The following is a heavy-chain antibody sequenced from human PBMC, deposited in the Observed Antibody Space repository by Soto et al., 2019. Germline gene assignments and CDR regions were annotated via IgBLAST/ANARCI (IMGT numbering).Heavy chain of an antibody. CDR2: VHHSGTT. CDR1: GGSFNSYY. J-gene: IGHJ4*02. Sequence: SETLSLTCAVSGGSFNSYYWSWVRQSPGKGLEWIGEVHHSGTTKYNPSLETRFTISVDTSKNQVSLRLTSVTAADRAVYYCARGSASGYGFDSWGPGTLVTAPQ. D-gene: IGHD3-22*01. V-gene: IGHV4-34*01. CDR3: ARGSASGYGFDS.